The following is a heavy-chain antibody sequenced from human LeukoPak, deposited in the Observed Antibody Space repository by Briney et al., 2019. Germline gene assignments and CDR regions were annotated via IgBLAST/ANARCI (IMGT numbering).Heavy chain of an antibody. Sequence: VASVKVSCKASGYTFTSYGISWVRQAPGQGLEWMGWINPNSGGTNYAQKFQGRVTMTRDTSISTAYMELSRLRSDDTAVYYCARVRELGYCSGGSCYPTFPWFDPWGQGTLVTVSS. CDR2: INPNSGGT. V-gene: IGHV1-2*02. CDR1: GYTFTSYG. CDR3: ARVRELGYCSGGSCYPTFPWFDP. J-gene: IGHJ5*02. D-gene: IGHD2-15*01.